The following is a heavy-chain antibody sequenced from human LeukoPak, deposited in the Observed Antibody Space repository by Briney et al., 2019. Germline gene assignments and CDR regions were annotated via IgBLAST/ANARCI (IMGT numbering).Heavy chain of an antibody. CDR3: ARDPGSPRGYFDL. CDR1: GGAMSSGSYS. J-gene: IGHJ2*01. Sequence: SETLSLTCAVSGGAMSSGSYSWSWIRQPPGKGLEWIGYIYHSGSTYYNPSLKSRDTISVDRSKKQFSLKLSSVTAADTAVYYCARDPGSPRGYFDLWGRGTLVTVSS. D-gene: IGHD2-15*01. V-gene: IGHV4-30-2*01. CDR2: IYHSGST.